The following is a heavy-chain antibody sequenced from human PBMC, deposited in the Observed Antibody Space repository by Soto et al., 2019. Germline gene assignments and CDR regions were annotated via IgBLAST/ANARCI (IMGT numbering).Heavy chain of an antibody. CDR1: GGTFSSYA. CDR2: IIPIFGTA. CDR3: ARGDLRIPYCGGDCYSYWFDP. Sequence: ASVKVSCKASGGTFSSYAISWVRQAPGQGLEWMRGIIPIFGTANYAQKFQGRVTITADESTSTAYMELSSLRSEDTAVYYCARGDLRIPYCGGDCYSYWFDPWGQGTLVTVSS. D-gene: IGHD2-21*02. J-gene: IGHJ5*02. V-gene: IGHV1-69*13.